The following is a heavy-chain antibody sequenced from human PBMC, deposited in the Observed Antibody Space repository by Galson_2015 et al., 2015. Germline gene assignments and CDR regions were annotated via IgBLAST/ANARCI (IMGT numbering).Heavy chain of an antibody. CDR3: ARDRSSYIDS. V-gene: IGHV3-48*03. Sequence: SCAASGFTFSSYEMDWVRQAPGKGLEWVSYISSSGTTIFYTDSVRGRFTVSRDNTKNSLYLQMNSLRAEDTAVYYCARDRSSYIDSWGQGTLVTVSS. CDR2: ISSSGTTI. J-gene: IGHJ4*02. CDR1: GFTFSSYE.